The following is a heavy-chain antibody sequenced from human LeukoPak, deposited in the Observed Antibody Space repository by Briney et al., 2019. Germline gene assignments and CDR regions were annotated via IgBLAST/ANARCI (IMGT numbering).Heavy chain of an antibody. Sequence: GGSLRLSCAASGFTFSSYEMNWVRQAPGKGLEWVSYITAGGSGIYYADSVKGRFTISRDNAKNSLYLQMNSLRAEGTAVYYCAREKDYYDSSGYPRGDAFDIWGHGTTVTVST. V-gene: IGHV3-48*03. CDR2: ITAGGSGI. CDR1: GFTFSSYE. J-gene: IGHJ3*02. D-gene: IGHD3-22*01. CDR3: AREKDYYDSSGYPRGDAFDI.